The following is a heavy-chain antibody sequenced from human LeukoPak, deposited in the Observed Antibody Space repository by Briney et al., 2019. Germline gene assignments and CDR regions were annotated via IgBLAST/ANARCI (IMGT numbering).Heavy chain of an antibody. Sequence: SETLSLTCTVSGGSISSYYWSWIRQSPGKGLEWIGYIYYSGSTSYNPSLKSRVTISVDTSKNQFSLKLSSVTAADTAVYYYAREHIVVVPAALGRKNYYYYGMDVWGQGTTVTVSS. V-gene: IGHV4-59*01. J-gene: IGHJ6*02. CDR1: GGSISSYY. CDR3: AREHIVVVPAALGRKNYYYYGMDV. D-gene: IGHD2-2*01. CDR2: IYYSGST.